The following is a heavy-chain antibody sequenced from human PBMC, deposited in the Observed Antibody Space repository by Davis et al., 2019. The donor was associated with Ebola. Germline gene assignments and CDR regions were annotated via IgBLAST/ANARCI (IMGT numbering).Heavy chain of an antibody. CDR2: ISSSCSTI. CDR1: GFTFSSYA. Sequence: GESLKISCAASGFTFSSYAMSWIRQAPGKGLEWVSYISSSCSTIYYADSVKGRFTIPRDNAKNSLYLQMNSLRAEDTAVYYCARDPVPDIAAAGNYYYYGMDVWGQGTTVTVSS. CDR3: ARDPVPDIAAAGNYYYYGMDV. V-gene: IGHV3-11*01. D-gene: IGHD6-13*01. J-gene: IGHJ6*02.